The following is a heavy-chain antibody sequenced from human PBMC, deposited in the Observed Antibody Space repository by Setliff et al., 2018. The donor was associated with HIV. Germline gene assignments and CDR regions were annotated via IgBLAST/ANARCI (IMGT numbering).Heavy chain of an antibody. CDR2: IHSSGNT. J-gene: IGHJ5*02. CDR1: GGSINYYY. CDR3: ARGRKAVGDWFDP. D-gene: IGHD1-26*01. Sequence: SETLPLTCTVSGGSINYYYWNWIRQPAGKGLEWLGRIHSSGNTNFNPSLKSRINMSVDMSKNQVSMKLTSVTAADTALYYCARGRKAVGDWFDPWGQGTLVTVSS. V-gene: IGHV4-4*07.